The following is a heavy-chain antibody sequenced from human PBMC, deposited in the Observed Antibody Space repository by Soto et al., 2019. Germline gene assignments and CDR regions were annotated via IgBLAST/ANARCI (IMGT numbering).Heavy chain of an antibody. V-gene: IGHV3-7*03. J-gene: IGHJ4*02. CDR3: ARDYRVSYGYGPFDY. D-gene: IGHD5-18*01. Sequence: GSLRLTCTASGCTFSSYWMSWVRQAPGKGLEWVANIKQDVGEKYYVDSVKGRFTTSRDNAKNSLYLQMNSLRGDDTAVYYCARDYRVSYGYGPFDYWGQGTPVTVSS. CDR1: GCTFSSYW. CDR2: IKQDVGEK.